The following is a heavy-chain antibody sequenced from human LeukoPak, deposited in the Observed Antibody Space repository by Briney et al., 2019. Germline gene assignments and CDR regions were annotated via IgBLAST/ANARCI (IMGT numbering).Heavy chain of an antibody. CDR1: GFTFSSYA. D-gene: IGHD4-17*01. CDR3: ARAYGDYAEFDY. CDR2: ISYDGSNK. Sequence: GGSLRLSCAASGFTFSSYAMHWVCQAPGKGLEWVAVISYDGSNKYYADSVKGRFTISRDNSKNTLYLQVNSLRAEDTAVYYCARAYGDYAEFDYWGQGTLVTVSS. V-gene: IGHV3-30-3*01. J-gene: IGHJ4*02.